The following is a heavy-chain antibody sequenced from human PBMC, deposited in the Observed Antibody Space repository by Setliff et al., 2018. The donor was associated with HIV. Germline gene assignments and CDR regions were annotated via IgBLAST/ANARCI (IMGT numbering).Heavy chain of an antibody. CDR3: ARVRYCSGGSCYGGEYWFDP. CDR1: GYTFTSYY. Sequence: GASVKVSCKASGYTFTSYYIHWVRQAPGQGLEWMGVIHPSGGNTSYAQSFQDRVTMTRDTSTSTVYMELSSLRSEDTAVHYCARVRYCSGGSCYGGEYWFDPWGQGTLVTVSS. J-gene: IGHJ5*02. CDR2: IHPSGGNT. V-gene: IGHV1-46*01. D-gene: IGHD2-15*01.